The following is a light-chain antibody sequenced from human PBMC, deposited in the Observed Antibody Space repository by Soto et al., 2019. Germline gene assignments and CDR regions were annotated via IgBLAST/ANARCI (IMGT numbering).Light chain of an antibody. CDR1: QSISNY. CDR3: QQSYSIPLT. CDR2: AAS. Sequence: DIPMTQSPSSLSASVGDRVTITCRASQSISNYLNWYQQKPGKAPNLLIYAASSLQSGVPSRFSGSGSGTDFTLTISSLQPEDFATYYCQQSYSIPLTFGGGTKVEIK. J-gene: IGKJ4*01. V-gene: IGKV1-39*01.